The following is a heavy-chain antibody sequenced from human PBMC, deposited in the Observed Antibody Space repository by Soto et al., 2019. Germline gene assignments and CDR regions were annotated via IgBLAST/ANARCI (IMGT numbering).Heavy chain of an antibody. J-gene: IGHJ5*02. Sequence: QVQLVESGGTVVQPGRSLRLSCAASGFVFSRYGMHWVRQAPGKGLEWVALIWYDGSNKYYADSMKGRFTISRDNSNNTXYXXXXXXXXXXXXXXXXXXXXXXXXXXXXXXYWLDPWGQGTLVTVSS. V-gene: IGHV3-33*01. CDR2: IWYDGSNK. CDR1: GFVFSRYG. CDR3: XXXXXXXXXXXXXXYWLDP.